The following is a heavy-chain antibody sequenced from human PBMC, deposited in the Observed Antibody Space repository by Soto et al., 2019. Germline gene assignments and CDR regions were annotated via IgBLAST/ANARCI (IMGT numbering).Heavy chain of an antibody. Sequence: QVQLVESGGGVVQPGRSLRLSCAASGFTFSSYGMHWVRQAPGKGLEWVAVISYDGSNKYYADSVKGRFTISRDNSNNALSLQMNSLRAEETAVYYCAKGPAIVLVPAAMNYYYGMDVWGQGTTVTVSS. D-gene: IGHD2-2*01. CDR1: GFTFSSYG. CDR3: AKGPAIVLVPAAMNYYYGMDV. V-gene: IGHV3-30*18. CDR2: ISYDGSNK. J-gene: IGHJ6*02.